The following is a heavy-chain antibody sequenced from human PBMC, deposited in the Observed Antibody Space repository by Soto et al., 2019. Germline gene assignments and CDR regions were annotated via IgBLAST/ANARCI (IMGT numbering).Heavy chain of an antibody. CDR3: VRLIGNSWLDY. CDR2: TYYRSKWYN. J-gene: IGHJ4*02. CDR1: GDSVSTNTAT. D-gene: IGHD6-13*01. V-gene: IGHV6-1*01. Sequence: PSPTLSLTCDISGDSVSTNTATWNWIRQSPSRGLEWLGRTYYRSKWYNDYAVSVKSRITISPDISNNQVSLHLNSLTPDDTAVYYCVRLIGNSWLDYWGQGTLVTVSS.